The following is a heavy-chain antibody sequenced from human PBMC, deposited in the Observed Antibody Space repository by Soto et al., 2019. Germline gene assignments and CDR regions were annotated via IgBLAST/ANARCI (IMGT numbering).Heavy chain of an antibody. J-gene: IGHJ3*02. V-gene: IGHV4-39*01. D-gene: IGHD2-2*01. CDR3: ARSLGFCISTSCYPDAFDI. CDR1: GGSISSSTYY. CDR2: IYYSRST. Sequence: SETLSLTCTVSGGSISSSTYYWGWIRQPPGKGLEWIGTIYYSRSTYFNPSLKSRVTISVDTSKNQFSLKLSSVTAADTAVYYCARSLGFCISTSCYPDAFDIWGQGTMVTVSS.